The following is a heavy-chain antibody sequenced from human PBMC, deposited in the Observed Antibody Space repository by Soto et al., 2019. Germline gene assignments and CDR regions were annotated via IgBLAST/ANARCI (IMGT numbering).Heavy chain of an antibody. CDR2: IWDDGSNK. D-gene: IGHD6-19*01. Sequence: QVQLVESGGGVAQPGRSLRLSCAASGFTFSSYGMHWVRQAPGKGLEWVAVIWDDGSNKYYADSVKGRFTISRDNSKNTLYLQMTSLRAEDTAVYYCARDLQSSAFDYWGQGTLVTVSS. CDR3: ARDLQSSAFDY. J-gene: IGHJ4*02. V-gene: IGHV3-33*01. CDR1: GFTFSSYG.